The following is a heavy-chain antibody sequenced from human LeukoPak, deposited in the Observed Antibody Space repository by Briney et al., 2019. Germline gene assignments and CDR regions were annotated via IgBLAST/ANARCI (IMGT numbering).Heavy chain of an antibody. V-gene: IGHV4-61*09. CDR2: IYTGGST. CDR1: GGSISSGSYY. CDR3: AREPTRNTTFGGGRNWFDP. J-gene: IGHJ5*02. Sequence: PSETLSLTCTVSGGSISSGSYYWSWIRQPAGKGLEWIGHIYTGGSTNYNPSLKSRVTISVDTSKNQFSLKLSSVTAADTAVYYCAREPTRNTTFGGGRNWFDPWGQGTLVTVSS. D-gene: IGHD3-3*01.